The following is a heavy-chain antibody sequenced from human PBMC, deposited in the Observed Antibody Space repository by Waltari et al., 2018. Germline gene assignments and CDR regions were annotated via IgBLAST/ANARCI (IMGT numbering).Heavy chain of an antibody. CDR3: ARDYPAAHVFDY. Sequence: QVQLQESGPGLVKPSETLSLTCTVSGAPIPTYYYSWIRQSPGKVLQWIGSMFYTGTAYYSPSLKSRVTISLDTSKNQFSLSLTSVTTADTAVYYCARDYPAAHVFDYWGQGTVVAVSS. CDR1: GAPIPTYY. D-gene: IGHD2-15*01. V-gene: IGHV4-59*01. J-gene: IGHJ4*02. CDR2: MFYTGTA.